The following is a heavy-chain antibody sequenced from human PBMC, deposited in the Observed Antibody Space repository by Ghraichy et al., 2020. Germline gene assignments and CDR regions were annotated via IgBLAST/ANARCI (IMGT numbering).Heavy chain of an antibody. Sequence: GGSLRLSCEGSGFTFSNYWMSWVRQAPGKGLEWVASIRQDGSQEFYVDSVEGRFITSRDNARNLVSLQMDRLTIDDTAVYYCARVRTQWYDFWCGFSAFEAWGQGSPVTVS. V-gene: IGHV3-7*01. CDR3: ARVRTQWYDFWCGFSAFEA. CDR2: IRQDGSQE. CDR1: GFTFSNYW. D-gene: IGHD3-3*01. J-gene: IGHJ5*02.